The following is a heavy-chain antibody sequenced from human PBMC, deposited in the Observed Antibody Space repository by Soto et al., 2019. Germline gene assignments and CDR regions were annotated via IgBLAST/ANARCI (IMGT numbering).Heavy chain of an antibody. J-gene: IGHJ4*02. CDR2: IQSGGTT. CDR1: GFIVTNNY. CDR3: ARGLVRAFFDY. V-gene: IGHV3-66*01. Sequence: GGSLRLSCAASGFIVTNNYMSWVRQAPGKGLEWLSIIQSGGTTYYADSVKGRFTISRDSSKNTLYLEMKSLRAEDTAVYFCARGLVRAFFDYWGQGA. D-gene: IGHD3-10*01.